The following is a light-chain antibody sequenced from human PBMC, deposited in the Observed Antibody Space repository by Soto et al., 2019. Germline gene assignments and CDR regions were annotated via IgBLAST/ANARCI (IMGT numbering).Light chain of an antibody. Sequence: QSSLAQPASVSGSPEQSITISCTGTSSDVWTYNLFSWYQQHPGKAPKLSIYEVTERPPGISNRFSGSKFGNTASLTISGLLPEDEADYYCCSDGGSRTXPYVVGTGTKVXV. CDR3: CSDGGSRTXPYV. CDR2: EVT. V-gene: IGLV2-23*02. CDR1: SSDVWTYNL. J-gene: IGLJ1*01.